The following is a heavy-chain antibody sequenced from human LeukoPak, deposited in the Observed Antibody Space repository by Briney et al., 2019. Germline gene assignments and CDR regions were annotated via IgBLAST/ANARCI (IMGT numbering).Heavy chain of an antibody. Sequence: PSETLSLTCAVYGGSFSGYYWSWIRQPPGKGLEWIGEINHSGSTNYNPSLKSRVTISVDTSKNQFSLKLSSVTAADTAVYYCARASSNGRRRFDYWGQGTLVTVSS. CDR3: ARASSNGRRRFDY. CDR1: GGSFSGYY. D-gene: IGHD2-2*01. J-gene: IGHJ4*02. CDR2: INHSGST. V-gene: IGHV4-34*01.